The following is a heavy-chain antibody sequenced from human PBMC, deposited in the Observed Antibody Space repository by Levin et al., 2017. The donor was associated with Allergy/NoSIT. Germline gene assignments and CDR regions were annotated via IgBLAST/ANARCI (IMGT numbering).Heavy chain of an antibody. D-gene: IGHD5-12*01. Sequence: LSLTCAASGFTFRSYAMSWVRQAPGKGLEWVSAITGSGGTTFYADSVKGRFTISRDNSKDTLYLHMNSLRAEDTAVYYCAKARGATYWFFDLWGRGTLVTVSS. J-gene: IGHJ2*01. V-gene: IGHV3-23*01. CDR1: GFTFRSYA. CDR3: AKARGATYWFFDL. CDR2: ITGSGGTT.